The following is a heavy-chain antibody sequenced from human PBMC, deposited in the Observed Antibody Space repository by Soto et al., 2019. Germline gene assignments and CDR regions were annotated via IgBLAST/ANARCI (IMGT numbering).Heavy chain of an antibody. D-gene: IGHD2-2*01. CDR2: IDPRDSYV. Sequence: GESLKISCTGFGYTFTTFWISWVRQMPGKGLEWMGRIDPRDSYVNYSPSFQGHVTISADKSISTAYLQWGSLKASDTAMYYCARLYCTTSTCDSWFDPWGQGTLVTV. CDR3: ARLYCTTSTCDSWFDP. CDR1: GYTFTTFW. V-gene: IGHV5-10-1*01. J-gene: IGHJ5*02.